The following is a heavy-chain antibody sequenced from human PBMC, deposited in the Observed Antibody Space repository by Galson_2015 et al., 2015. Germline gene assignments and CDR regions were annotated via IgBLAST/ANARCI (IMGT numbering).Heavy chain of an antibody. Sequence: PALVKPTQTLTLTRSFSGFSLSTSGMGVGWIRQPPGKALEWLALIYWDDDKRYRPSLKSRLTITKDTSKNQVVLTMTTMDPMDTATYYCAHRPPSSDTQFDPWGQGTLVTVSS. CDR2: IYWDDDK. CDR3: AHRPPSSDTQFDP. J-gene: IGHJ5*02. D-gene: IGHD6-6*01. CDR1: GFSLSTSGMG. V-gene: IGHV2-5*02.